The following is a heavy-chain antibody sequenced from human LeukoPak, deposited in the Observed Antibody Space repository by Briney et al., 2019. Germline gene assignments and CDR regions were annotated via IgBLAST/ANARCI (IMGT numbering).Heavy chain of an antibody. CDR3: AKDYSSGWYGRDYYYGMDV. CDR2: ISGDGGST. Sequence: PGGSLRLSCAASGFTFDDYAMHWVRQAPRKGLEWVSLISGDGGSTYYADSVKGRFTISRDNSKNSLYLQMNSLRTEDTALYYCAKDYSSGWYGRDYYYGMDVWGQGTTVTVSS. D-gene: IGHD6-19*01. V-gene: IGHV3-43*02. J-gene: IGHJ6*02. CDR1: GFTFDDYA.